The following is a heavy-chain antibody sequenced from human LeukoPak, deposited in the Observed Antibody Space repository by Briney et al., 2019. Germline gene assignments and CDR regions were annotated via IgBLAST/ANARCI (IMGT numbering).Heavy chain of an antibody. J-gene: IGHJ4*02. CDR3: AKSYDFWSGYYTAY. CDR2: ISGSGGST. Sequence: GGSLRLSCAASGCTFSSYAMSWVRQAPGKGLEWVSAISGSGGSTYYADSVKGRFTISRDNSKNTLCLQMNSLRAEDTAVYYCAKSYDFWSGYYTAYWGQGTLVTVSS. D-gene: IGHD3-3*01. V-gene: IGHV3-23*01. CDR1: GCTFSSYA.